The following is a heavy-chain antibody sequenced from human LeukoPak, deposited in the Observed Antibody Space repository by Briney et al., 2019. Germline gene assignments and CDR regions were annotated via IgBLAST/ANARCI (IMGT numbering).Heavy chain of an antibody. CDR2: IKQDGSAK. Sequence: PGGSLRLSCAASGFTFSSYWMSWVRQAPGKGLEWVANIKQDGSAKYYVDSVKGRFTISRDNAKNSLYLQMNSLRTEDTAVYYCAREGRFLEWLFHYWGQGTLVTVSS. CDR1: GFTFSSYW. J-gene: IGHJ4*02. CDR3: AREGRFLEWLFHY. D-gene: IGHD3-3*01. V-gene: IGHV3-7*01.